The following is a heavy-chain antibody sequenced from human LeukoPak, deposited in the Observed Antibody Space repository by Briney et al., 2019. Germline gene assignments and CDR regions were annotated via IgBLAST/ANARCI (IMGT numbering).Heavy chain of an antibody. J-gene: IGHJ4*02. CDR3: TRVTVCSSTSCYRYFDY. Sequence: QAGGSLRLSCTASGFTFGDYAMSWVRQAPGKGLEWVGFIRSKAYGGTTEYAASVKGRFTISRDDSKSIANLQMNGLKTEDTAVYYCTRVTVCSSTSCYRYFDYWGQGTLVTVSS. V-gene: IGHV3-49*04. CDR1: GFTFGDYA. CDR2: IRSKAYGGTT. D-gene: IGHD2-2*02.